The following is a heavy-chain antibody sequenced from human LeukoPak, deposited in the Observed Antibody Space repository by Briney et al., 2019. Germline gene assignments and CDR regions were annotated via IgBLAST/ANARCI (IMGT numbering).Heavy chain of an antibody. D-gene: IGHD3-22*01. CDR1: GGSISSQY. V-gene: IGHV4-59*11. CDR3: ARGGYYFAY. CDR2: YSGST. Sequence: ETLSFTCTVSGGSISSQYWSWIRQPPGKGLEWIGYYSGSTNYNPSLKSRVTISVDTSKNQSSLKVNSVTAADTAVYYCARGGYYFAYWGQGTLVTVSS. J-gene: IGHJ4*02.